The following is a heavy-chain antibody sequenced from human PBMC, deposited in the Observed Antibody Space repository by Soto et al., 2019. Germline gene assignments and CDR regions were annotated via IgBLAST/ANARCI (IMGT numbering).Heavy chain of an antibody. J-gene: IGHJ5*02. CDR2: IIPIFGTA. Sequence: GASVKVSCKASGGTFSSYAISWVRQAPGQGLEWMGGIIPIFGTANYAQKFPGRVTITADQSTSTAYMELSSLRSEDTAVYYCARDLPGSYGTDNWFDPWGQGTLVTVSS. D-gene: IGHD1-26*01. V-gene: IGHV1-69*13. CDR3: ARDLPGSYGTDNWFDP. CDR1: GGTFSSYA.